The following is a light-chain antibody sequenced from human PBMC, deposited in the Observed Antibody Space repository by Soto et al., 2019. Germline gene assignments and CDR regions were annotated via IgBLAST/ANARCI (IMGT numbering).Light chain of an antibody. CDR2: EVS. J-gene: IGLJ2*01. Sequence: QSALTQPPSASGSPGQSVTISCTGTSSDVGGYNYVSWYQQHPGKAPKLMIYEVSKRPSGVPDRFSGSKSGNTASLTVSGLQAEDEDAYSCRSFAVRKNLVFGGGTQLTVL. CDR3: RSFAVRKNLV. V-gene: IGLV2-8*01. CDR1: SSDVGGYNY.